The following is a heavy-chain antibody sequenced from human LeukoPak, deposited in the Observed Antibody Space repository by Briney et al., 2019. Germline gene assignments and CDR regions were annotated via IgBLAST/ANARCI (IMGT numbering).Heavy chain of an antibody. V-gene: IGHV4-34*01. D-gene: IGHD6-19*01. CDR1: GFTFSSYS. Sequence: GSLRLSCAASGFTFSSYSMNWIRQPPGKGLEWIGEINHSGSTNYNPSLKSRVTISVDTSKNQFSLKLSSVTAADTAVYYCARGWSRYSSGWKYYFDYWGQGTLVTVSS. CDR3: ARGWSRYSSGWKYYFDY. J-gene: IGHJ4*02. CDR2: INHSGST.